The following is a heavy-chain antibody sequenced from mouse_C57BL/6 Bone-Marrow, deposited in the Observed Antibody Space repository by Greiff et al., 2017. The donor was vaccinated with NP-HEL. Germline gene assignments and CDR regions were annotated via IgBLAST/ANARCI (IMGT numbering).Heavy chain of an antibody. J-gene: IGHJ2*01. V-gene: IGHV1-50*01. D-gene: IGHD4-1*02. Sequence: QLQQPGAELVKPGASVKLSCKASGYTFPSYWMQWVKQRPGQGLEWIGEIDPSDSYTNVNQKFKGKATLTVDTSSSTAYMQLSSLTSEDSAVYYCARQLGRDYWGQGTTLTVSS. CDR2: IDPSDSYT. CDR3: ARQLGRDY. CDR1: GYTFPSYW.